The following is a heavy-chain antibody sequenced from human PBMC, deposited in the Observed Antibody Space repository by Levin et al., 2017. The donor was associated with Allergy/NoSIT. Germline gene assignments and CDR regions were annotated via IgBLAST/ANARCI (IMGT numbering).Heavy chain of an antibody. CDR3: ARATNHYYGRGFDY. CDR2: IDWDDDK. Sequence: RVSGPTLVKPTQTLTLTCTFSGFSLTTSGMCVSWIRQPPGNALEWLARIDWDDDKYYSTSLKTRLTISRDTSKNQVVLTMTSMDPVDTATYYCARATNHYYGRGFDYWGQGTTVTVSS. V-gene: IGHV2-70*11. J-gene: IGHJ4*02. CDR1: GFSLTTSGMC. D-gene: IGHD3-10*01.